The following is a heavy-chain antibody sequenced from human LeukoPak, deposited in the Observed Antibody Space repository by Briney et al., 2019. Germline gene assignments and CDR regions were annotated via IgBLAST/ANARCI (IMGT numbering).Heavy chain of an antibody. CDR1: GFTVSNSD. D-gene: IGHD6-19*01. CDR3: ARDSNGPAF. CDR2: IYSGGGT. V-gene: IGHV3-53*01. Sequence: GGSLRLSCAASGFTVSNSDMSRVRQAPGKGLEWVSVIYSGGGTFYSEFVKGRFTISRDYSKNTLYLQMNSLTADDTAVYYCARDSNGPAFWGQGTLVTVSS. J-gene: IGHJ4*02.